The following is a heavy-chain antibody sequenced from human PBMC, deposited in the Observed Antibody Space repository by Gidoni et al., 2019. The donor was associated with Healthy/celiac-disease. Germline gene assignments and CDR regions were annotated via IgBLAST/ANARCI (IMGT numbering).Heavy chain of an antibody. Sequence: QVTLKESGPVLVKPTETLTLTCTVSGFSLSNARMGVSWIRQPPGKALEWLAHIFSTDEKSYSTSLKSRLTISKDTSKRQVVLTMTNMDPVDTATYYCARIYYYDSSGSYYFDYWGQGTLVTVSS. D-gene: IGHD3-22*01. V-gene: IGHV2-26*01. CDR3: ARIYYYDSSGSYYFDY. CDR1: GFSLSNARMG. J-gene: IGHJ4*02. CDR2: IFSTDEK.